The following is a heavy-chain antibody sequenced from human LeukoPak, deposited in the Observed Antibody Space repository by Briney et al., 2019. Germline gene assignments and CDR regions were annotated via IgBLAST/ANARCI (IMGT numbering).Heavy chain of an antibody. V-gene: IGHV1-46*01. CDR3: ARVTQQLVRLLGWFDP. CDR1: GYTFTSNY. CDR2: ISPSGGST. D-gene: IGHD6-13*01. Sequence: ASVKVSCKAFGYTFTSNYMHWVRQAPGQGPEWMGVISPSGGSTTYAQKFQGRVTLTRDMSTSTDYLELSSLRSDDTAVYYCARVTQQLVRLLGWFDPWGQGTLVTVSS. J-gene: IGHJ5*02.